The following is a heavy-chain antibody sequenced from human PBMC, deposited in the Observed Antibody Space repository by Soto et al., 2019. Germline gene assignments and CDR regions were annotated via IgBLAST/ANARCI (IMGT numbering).Heavy chain of an antibody. J-gene: IGHJ3*02. CDR1: GGSISSGGYY. CDR2: IYYSGST. V-gene: IGHV4-31*03. Sequence: QVQLQESGPGLVKPSQTLSLTCTVYGGSISSGGYYWSWIRQHPGKGLEWIGYIYYSGSTYYNPSLKSRVTISVDTSKNQFSLKLSSVTAADTAVYYCARDHTHYSDAFDIWGQGTMVTVSS. D-gene: IGHD3-10*01. CDR3: ARDHTHYSDAFDI.